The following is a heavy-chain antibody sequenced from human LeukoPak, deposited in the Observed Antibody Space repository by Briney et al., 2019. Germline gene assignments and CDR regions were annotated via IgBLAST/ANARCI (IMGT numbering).Heavy chain of an antibody. Sequence: PGGSLRLSCAASGFSFRTYGMHWVRQAPGKGLEWVAVAYGDGGDQYYADSVKGRFTISKDISKNTLYVQMNSLRAEDTAIYYCATGGDYYYSHWGQGTLVTVSS. CDR1: GFSFRTYG. D-gene: IGHD3-22*01. CDR3: ATGGDYYYSH. CDR2: AYGDGGDQ. V-gene: IGHV3-33*01. J-gene: IGHJ4*02.